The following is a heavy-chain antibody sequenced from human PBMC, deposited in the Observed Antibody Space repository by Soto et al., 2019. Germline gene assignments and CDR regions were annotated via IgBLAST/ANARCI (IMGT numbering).Heavy chain of an antibody. V-gene: IGHV4-34*01. CDR2: INHSGST. J-gene: IGHJ5*02. CDR3: ARGGIVVVPAARRFDP. Sequence: QVQLQQWGAGLLKPSETLSLTCAVYGGSFSGYYWSWIRQPPGKGLEWIGEINHSGSTNYNPSLKSRVTLSVDTSKNQFSLKLSSVTAADTAVYYCARGGIVVVPAARRFDPWGQGTLVTVSS. CDR1: GGSFSGYY. D-gene: IGHD2-2*01.